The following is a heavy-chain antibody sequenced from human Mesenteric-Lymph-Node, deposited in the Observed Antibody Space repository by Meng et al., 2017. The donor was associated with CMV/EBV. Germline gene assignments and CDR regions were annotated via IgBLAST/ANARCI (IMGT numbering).Heavy chain of an antibody. Sequence: QGQLQQWGAGLLKPSVTLALTWAVYGGSFSGYYWSWIRQPPGKGLEWIGEINHSGSTNYNPSLKSRVTISVDTSKNQFSLKLSSVTAADTAVYYCARHQRWLKSEGGFNYWGQGTLVTVSS. CDR2: INHSGST. CDR3: ARHQRWLKSEGGFNY. CDR1: GGSFSGYY. V-gene: IGHV4-34*01. J-gene: IGHJ4*02. D-gene: IGHD4-23*01.